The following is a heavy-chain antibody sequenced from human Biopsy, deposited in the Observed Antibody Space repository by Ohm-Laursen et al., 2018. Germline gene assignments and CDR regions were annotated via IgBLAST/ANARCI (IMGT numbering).Heavy chain of an antibody. V-gene: IGHV4-34*01. D-gene: IGHD3-10*01. J-gene: IGHJ5*02. Sequence: GTLSLTCAVYGGSLRGDYWSWVRQPPGKGGGWSGENNQNGRTNYKPSLDSRVAISADKSKNQFSLNLYSVTAADTAVYFCARGLPRIAPMVRGRRTWFDPWGQGTLVTVSS. CDR1: GGSLRGDY. CDR3: ARGLPRIAPMVRGRRTWFDP. CDR2: NNQNGRT.